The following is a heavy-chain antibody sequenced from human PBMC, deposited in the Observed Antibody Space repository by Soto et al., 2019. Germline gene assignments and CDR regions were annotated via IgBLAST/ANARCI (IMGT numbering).Heavy chain of an antibody. CDR2: INTDGSST. CDR1: GFTFSSYA. D-gene: IGHD1-26*01. V-gene: IGHV3-23*01. CDR3: AKDRPSGSRPYYYGMDV. Sequence: PGGSLRLSCATSGFTFSSYAMSWVRQPPGKGLEWVSRINTDGSSTSSADSVKGRLAISRDNSKNTLYLQMNSLRAEDTAVYYCAKDRPSGSRPYYYGMDVWGQGTTVTVSS. J-gene: IGHJ6*02.